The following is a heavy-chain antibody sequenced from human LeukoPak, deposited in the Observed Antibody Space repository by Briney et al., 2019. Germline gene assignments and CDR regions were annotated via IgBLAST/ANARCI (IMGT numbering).Heavy chain of an antibody. CDR2: ISYSGTT. D-gene: IGHD3-10*01. CDR1: GNSISSGDNY. CDR3: AANSADYNTLGSSYKV. V-gene: IGHV4-39*02. J-gene: IGHJ4*02. Sequence: SETLSLTCTVSGNSISSGDNYWSWIRQPAGKGLEWIGSISYSGTTYYNPSLKSRVTIFVDTSKNHFSLKLSSVTAADTAVYYCAANSADYNTLGSSYKVWGQGTVVTVSS.